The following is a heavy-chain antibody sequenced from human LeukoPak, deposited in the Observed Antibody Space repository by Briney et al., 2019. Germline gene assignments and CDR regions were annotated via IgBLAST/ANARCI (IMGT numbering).Heavy chain of an antibody. Sequence: ASVKVSCKAFGYTFTNNWMHWVRQALGQGPEWMGLISPTGGSTAYAQKFQGRVTLTRDMSTSTAYMELSSLRSEDTAVYYRAISSSSGWNLFDYWGQGTLVTVSS. V-gene: IGHV1-46*01. J-gene: IGHJ4*02. CDR1: GYTFTNNW. CDR3: AISSSSGWNLFDY. CDR2: ISPTGGST. D-gene: IGHD6-19*01.